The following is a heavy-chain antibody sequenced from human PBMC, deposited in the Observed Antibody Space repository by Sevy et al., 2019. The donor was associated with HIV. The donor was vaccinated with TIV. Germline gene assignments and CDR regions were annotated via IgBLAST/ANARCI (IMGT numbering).Heavy chain of an antibody. CDR1: GFTFSSYS. J-gene: IGHJ4*01. V-gene: IGHV3-48*01. CDR3: ARDGGYSIKWYPLY. CDR2: ISSSSSTI. Sequence: GGSLRLSCAASGFTFSSYSMNWVRQAPGKGLEWVSYISSSSSTIYYADSVKGRFTISRDNAKNSLYLQIKSLKPEDTAVYYCARDGGYSIKWYPLYWGHGTLVTVSS. D-gene: IGHD1-26*01.